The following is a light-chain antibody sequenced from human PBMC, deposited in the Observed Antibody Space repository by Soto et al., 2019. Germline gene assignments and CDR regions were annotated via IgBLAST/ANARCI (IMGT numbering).Light chain of an antibody. Sequence: EIVLTQSPGTLSLSPGERATLSCRASQSISSSYLAWYQQKPGQAPRLLIYAASSRATGIPDRFSGSGSGTDFTLTISRLEPEDFAVYYCQQYGSSSYTFGQGTQEEIK. CDR2: AAS. CDR1: QSISSSY. J-gene: IGKJ2*01. CDR3: QQYGSSSYT. V-gene: IGKV3-20*01.